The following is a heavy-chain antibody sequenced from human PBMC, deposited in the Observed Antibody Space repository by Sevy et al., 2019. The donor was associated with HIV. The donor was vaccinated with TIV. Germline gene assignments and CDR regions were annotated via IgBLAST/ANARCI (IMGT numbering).Heavy chain of an antibody. CDR2: ISGSGTRT. D-gene: IGHD3-22*01. CDR3: AKGGGGHYDPDEIAYYFYYYNMDV. CDR1: GFSFDSYG. J-gene: IGHJ6*03. V-gene: IGHV3-23*01. Sequence: LSLTCAVSGFSFDSYGMTWVRQAPGKGLEWVSAISGSGTRTYYADSVKGRFIISRDNSKNTLDLQMNSLRAEDTLIYYCAKGGGGHYDPDEIAYYFYYYNMDVWGKGTTVTVSS.